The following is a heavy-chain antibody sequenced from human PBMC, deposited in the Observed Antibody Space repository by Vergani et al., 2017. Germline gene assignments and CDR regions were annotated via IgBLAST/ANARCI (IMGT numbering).Heavy chain of an antibody. Sequence: QVQLQQWGAGLLKPSETLSLTCAVYGGSFSGYYWGWIRQPPGKGLEWIGSIYYSGSTYYNPSLKSRVTISVDTSKNQFSLKLSSVTAADTAVYYCARRPSNYYDSSGAFDIWGQGTMVTVSS. CDR3: ARRPSNYYDSSGAFDI. V-gene: IGHV4-34*01. J-gene: IGHJ3*02. CDR1: GGSFSGYY. CDR2: IYYSGST. D-gene: IGHD3-22*01.